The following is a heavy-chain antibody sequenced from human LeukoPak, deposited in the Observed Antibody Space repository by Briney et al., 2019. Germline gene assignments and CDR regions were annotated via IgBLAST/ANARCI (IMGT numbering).Heavy chain of an antibody. D-gene: IGHD4-17*01. V-gene: IGHV4-59*01. CDR3: ARYGDYVFDL. J-gene: IGHJ4*02. CDR2: IYYNGST. Sequence: PSETLSLTCTASAGSISSYYWSWIRQPPGKGPEWIGYIYYNGSTIYNPSLKSRATISLDTSKNQFSLKLSSVTAADTAVYYYARYGDYVFDLWGQGTLVTVSS. CDR1: AGSISSYY.